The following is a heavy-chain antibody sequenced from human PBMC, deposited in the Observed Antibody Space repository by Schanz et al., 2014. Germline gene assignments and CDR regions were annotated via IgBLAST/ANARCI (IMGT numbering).Heavy chain of an antibody. J-gene: IGHJ4*02. CDR3: AREDSRNYPKPLDY. V-gene: IGHV1-2*02. D-gene: IGHD1-26*01. CDR1: GYTFTNYY. CDR2: INPNSGDT. Sequence: QVQWVQSGADVKKPGTAVKVSCKASGYTFTNYYIHWVRQAPGQGLEWMGWINPNSGDTNYAQKFQGRVTMTWDTSISTAYMELSRLRSDDTVVYYCAREDSRNYPKPLDYWGQGTLVTVSS.